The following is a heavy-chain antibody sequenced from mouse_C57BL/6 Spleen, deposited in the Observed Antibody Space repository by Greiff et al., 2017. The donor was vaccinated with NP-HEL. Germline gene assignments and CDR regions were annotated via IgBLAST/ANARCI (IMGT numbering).Heavy chain of an antibody. CDR3: VRHYYYGYAMDY. J-gene: IGHJ4*01. V-gene: IGHV10-1*01. D-gene: IGHD1-1*01. CDR1: GFSFNTYA. CDR2: IRSKSNNYAT. Sequence: EADGGLVQPKGSLKLSCAASGFSFNTYAMNWVRQAPGKGLEWVARIRSKSNNYATYYADSVKDRFTISRDDSESMLYLQMNNLKTEDTAMYYCVRHYYYGYAMDYWGQGTSVTVSS.